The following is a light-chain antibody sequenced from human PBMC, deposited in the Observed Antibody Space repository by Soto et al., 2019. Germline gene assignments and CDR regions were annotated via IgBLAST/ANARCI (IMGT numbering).Light chain of an antibody. V-gene: IGKV3-20*01. CDR2: GIS. CDR1: QSVTSNY. J-gene: IGKJ5*01. CDR3: QQYGDSPRT. Sequence: EVVMTQSPATLSVSPGERATLSCRASQSVTSNYLAWYQQKPGQAPRLLIYGISSRATGVPDRFSGSGSGTDFTLTISRLEPEDFAVYYCQQYGDSPRTFGQGTRLEIK.